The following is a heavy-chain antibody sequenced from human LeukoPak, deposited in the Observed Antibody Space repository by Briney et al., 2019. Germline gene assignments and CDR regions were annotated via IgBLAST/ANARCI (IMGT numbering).Heavy chain of an antibody. CDR2: ISSSSSYI. J-gene: IGHJ5*02. D-gene: IGHD3-22*01. CDR3: ARGYDSSAYPGPFDP. Sequence: KLGGSLRLSCAASGFTFSSYSMNWVRQAPGKGLEWVSSISSSSSYICYADSVKGRFTISRDNAKNSLYLQMNSLRAEDTAVYYCARGYDSSAYPGPFDPWGQGTLVTVSS. V-gene: IGHV3-21*01. CDR1: GFTFSSYS.